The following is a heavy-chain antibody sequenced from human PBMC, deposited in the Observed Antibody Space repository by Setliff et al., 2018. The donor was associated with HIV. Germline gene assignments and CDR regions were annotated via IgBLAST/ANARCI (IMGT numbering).Heavy chain of an antibody. Sequence: SETLSLTCAVSGGSISSTNWWNWVRQPPGKGLEWIGEIYHSGDTNYNPSLKSRVTISVDKSKNQFSLKLTSVTAADTAVYFCAKGRTVDRYDYWGQGTLVTVSS. D-gene: IGHD4-17*01. V-gene: IGHV4-4*02. J-gene: IGHJ4*02. CDR1: GGSISSTNW. CDR3: AKGRTVDRYDY. CDR2: IYHSGDT.